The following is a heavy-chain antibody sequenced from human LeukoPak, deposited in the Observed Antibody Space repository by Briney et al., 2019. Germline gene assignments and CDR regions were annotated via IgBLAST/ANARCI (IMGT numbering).Heavy chain of an antibody. CDR2: ISAYNGNT. V-gene: IGHV1-18*01. Sequence: ASVKVSCKSSGYTFTSYGISWVRQAPGQGLEWMGWISAYNGNTNYAQKLQGRVTITTDTSTSTTYMELRSLRSDDTAVYYCARDRRYFDWLSNSYFDYWGQGTLVTVSS. CDR1: GYTFTSYG. CDR3: ARDRRYFDWLSNSYFDY. J-gene: IGHJ4*02. D-gene: IGHD3-9*01.